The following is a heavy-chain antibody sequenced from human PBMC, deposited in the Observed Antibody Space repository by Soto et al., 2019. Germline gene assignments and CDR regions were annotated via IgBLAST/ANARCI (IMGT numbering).Heavy chain of an antibody. D-gene: IGHD4-17*01. V-gene: IGHV1-69*06. Sequence: QVQLVQSGAEVKKPGSSVKVSCKASGGTFSSYAISWVRQAPGQGPEWMGGIIPIFGTANYAQKFQGRVTITADKSTSTAYMELSSLRSEDTAVYYCARDDRDYGDNGWFDPWGQGTLVTVSS. CDR3: ARDDRDYGDNGWFDP. CDR1: GGTFSSYA. J-gene: IGHJ5*02. CDR2: IIPIFGTA.